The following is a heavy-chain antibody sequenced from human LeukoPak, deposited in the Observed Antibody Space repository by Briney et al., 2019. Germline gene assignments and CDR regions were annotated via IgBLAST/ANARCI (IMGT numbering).Heavy chain of an antibody. J-gene: IGHJ4*02. Sequence: PGGSLRLSCAASGFTFSSYALNWVRQAPGKGLEWVAVISYDGNTEYYADSVQGRFTISRDNSKNTLNLQMNSLRPEDSAIYYCARSRIAAVVPFYFDSWGQGALVTVSS. D-gene: IGHD6-13*01. CDR2: ISYDGNTE. V-gene: IGHV3-30*01. CDR1: GFTFSSYA. CDR3: ARSRIAAVVPFYFDS.